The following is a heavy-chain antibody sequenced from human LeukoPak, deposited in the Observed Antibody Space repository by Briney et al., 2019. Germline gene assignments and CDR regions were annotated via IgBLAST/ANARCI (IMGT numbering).Heavy chain of an antibody. Sequence: GGSLRLSCAASGFTFNTYAMTWVRQAPGKGLEWVSIISDSGVTYNADSVKGRFTISRDNSKNTLYLQMNSLRAEDTAVYYCAKSEYTFGFGFYWGQGTLVTVSS. J-gene: IGHJ4*02. CDR2: ISDSGVT. CDR1: GFTFNTYA. V-gene: IGHV3-23*01. D-gene: IGHD5-18*01. CDR3: AKSEYTFGFGFY.